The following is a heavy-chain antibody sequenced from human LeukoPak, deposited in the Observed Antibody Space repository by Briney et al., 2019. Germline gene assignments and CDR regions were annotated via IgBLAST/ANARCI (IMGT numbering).Heavy chain of an antibody. CDR3: AHDSPGNYGFDF. J-gene: IGHJ4*02. Sequence: SGPTLVNPTQTLTLTCSFSGFSLNTAAVGVAWIRQLPGKALEWLALIYGNDHKRYSPSLQSRLTITKGTSKNQVVLTMTSMDPVDTATYYCAHDSPGNYGFDFWGQGTLVTVSS. CDR1: GFSLNTAAVG. V-gene: IGHV2-5*01. D-gene: IGHD3-10*01. CDR2: IYGNDHK.